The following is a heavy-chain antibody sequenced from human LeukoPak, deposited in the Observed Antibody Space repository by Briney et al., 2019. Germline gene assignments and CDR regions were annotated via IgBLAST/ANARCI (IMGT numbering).Heavy chain of an antibody. CDR3: AKDPYCSGGSCYGAEYFQH. J-gene: IGHJ1*01. CDR1: GFTFSSYA. CDR2: ISGSGGST. D-gene: IGHD2-15*01. V-gene: IGHV3-23*01. Sequence: GGSLRLSCAASGFTFSSYAVSWVRQAPGKGLEWVSAISGSGGSTYYADSVKGRFTISRDNSKNTLYLQMNSLRAEDTAVYYCAKDPYCSGGSCYGAEYFQHWGQGTLVTVSS.